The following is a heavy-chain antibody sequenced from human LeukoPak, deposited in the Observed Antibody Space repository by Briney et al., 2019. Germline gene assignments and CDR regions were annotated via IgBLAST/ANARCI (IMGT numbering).Heavy chain of an antibody. CDR3: ARSPARKDTATTWFDP. CDR1: GYTFTSYG. V-gene: IGHV1-18*01. D-gene: IGHD5-18*01. CDR2: ISAYNGNT. Sequence: ASVKVSCKASGYTFTSYGISWVRQAPGQGLEWMGWISAYNGNTNYAQKLQGRVTITTDTSTSTAYMELRSLRSDDTAVYYCARSPARKDTATTWFDPWGQGTLVTVSS. J-gene: IGHJ5*02.